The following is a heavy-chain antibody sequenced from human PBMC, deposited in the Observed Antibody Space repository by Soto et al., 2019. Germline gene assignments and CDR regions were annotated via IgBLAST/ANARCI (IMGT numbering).Heavy chain of an antibody. J-gene: IGHJ4*02. Sequence: QVQLVQSGAEVKKPGASVKISCKASGYTFTSYAMHWVRQAPGQRLEWMGWINAAKGDTKYSQKFQGRVTITRDTSASTADMELSSLRSEDTAVYYCARGTCSRSSCYSFHFDYWGQGTLVTVSS. CDR3: ARGTCSRSSCYSFHFDY. CDR2: INAAKGDT. V-gene: IGHV1-3*01. CDR1: GYTFTSYA. D-gene: IGHD2-15*01.